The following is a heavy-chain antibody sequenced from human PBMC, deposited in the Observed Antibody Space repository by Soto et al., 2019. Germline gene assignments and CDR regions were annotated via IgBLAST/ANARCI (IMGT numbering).Heavy chain of an antibody. CDR3: ATSYGSGSRPFDN. J-gene: IGHJ4*02. D-gene: IGHD3-10*01. CDR1: GGAFDFYT. Sequence: QVHLEQSGAEVKKPGSPVRVSCKASGGAFDFYTINWLRQAPGQRLEWLGRIIPVLSMSTFAHKSQGRVSINADKSTNTAYMVVSSLRSDDTAVYYCATSYGSGSRPFDNWGQGTLVTVSS. CDR2: IIPVLSMS. V-gene: IGHV1-69*02.